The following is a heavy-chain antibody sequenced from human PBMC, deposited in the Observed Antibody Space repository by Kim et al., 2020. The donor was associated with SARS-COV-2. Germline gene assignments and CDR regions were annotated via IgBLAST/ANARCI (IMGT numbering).Heavy chain of an antibody. Sequence: GESLKISCKGSGYSFTSYWISWVRQMPGKGLEWMGRIDPSDSYTNYSPSFQGHVTISADKSISTAYLQWSSLKASDTGIYYCARLSYSSSWYSRWFDPWGQGTLVTVSS. CDR3: ARLSYSSSWYSRWFDP. CDR1: GYSFTSYW. V-gene: IGHV5-10-1*01. J-gene: IGHJ5*02. CDR2: IDPSDSYT. D-gene: IGHD6-13*01.